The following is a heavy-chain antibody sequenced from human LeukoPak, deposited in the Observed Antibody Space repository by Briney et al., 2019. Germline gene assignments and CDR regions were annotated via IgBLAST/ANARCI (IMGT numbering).Heavy chain of an antibody. CDR2: ISSSSSYI. CDR3: ARASGYGPNPFDY. D-gene: IGHD4-17*01. V-gene: IGHV3-21*01. J-gene: IGHJ4*02. CDR1: GFTFSSYE. Sequence: NPGGSLRLSCAASGFTFSSYEMHWVRQAPGKGLEWVSSISSSSSYIYYADSVKGRFTISRDNAKNSLYLQMNSLRAEDTAVYYCARASGYGPNPFDYWGQGTLVTVSS.